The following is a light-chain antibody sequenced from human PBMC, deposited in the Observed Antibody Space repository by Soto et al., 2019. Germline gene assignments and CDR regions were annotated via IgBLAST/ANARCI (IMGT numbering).Light chain of an antibody. V-gene: IGKV3D-20*02. CDR2: GAS. CDR1: QSVSSSY. J-gene: IGKJ5*01. Sequence: EIVLTQSPGTLPLSPGERATLSCRASQSVSSSYLAWYQQKPGQAPRLLIYGASSRATGIPDRFSGSGSGTDFTLTIRRLEPEDFAVYYCQQRNKFGQGTRLEIK. CDR3: QQRNK.